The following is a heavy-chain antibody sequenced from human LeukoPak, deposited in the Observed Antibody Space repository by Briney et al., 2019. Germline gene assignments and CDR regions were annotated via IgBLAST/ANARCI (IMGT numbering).Heavy chain of an antibody. D-gene: IGHD3-10*01. V-gene: IGHV3-30*18. CDR1: GFTFSSYG. J-gene: IGHJ6*02. CDR3: AKDLLGSGEYGMDV. CDR2: ISYDGSNK. Sequence: GGSLRLSCAASGFTFSSYGMHWVRQAPGKGLEWVAVISYDGSNKYYADSVKGRFTISRDNSKNTLYLQMNSLRAEDTAVYYCAKDLLGSGEYGMDVWGQGTTVTVSS.